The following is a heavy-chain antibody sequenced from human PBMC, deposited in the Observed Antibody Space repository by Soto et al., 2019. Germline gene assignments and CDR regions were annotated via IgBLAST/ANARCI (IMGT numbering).Heavy chain of an antibody. CDR3: ASYSSSWYNWFDP. D-gene: IGHD6-13*01. V-gene: IGHV4-31*03. J-gene: IGHJ5*02. CDR2: IYYSGST. Sequence: SETLSLTCTVSGGSISSGGYYWSWIRQHPGKGLEWFGYIYYSGSTYYNPSLKSRVTISVDTSKNQFSLKLSSVTAADTAVYYCASYSSSWYNWFDPWGQGTLVTVSS. CDR1: GGSISSGGYY.